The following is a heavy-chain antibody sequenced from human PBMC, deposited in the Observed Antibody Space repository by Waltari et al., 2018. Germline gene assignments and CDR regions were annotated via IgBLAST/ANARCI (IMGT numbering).Heavy chain of an antibody. J-gene: IGHJ5*02. D-gene: IGHD3-10*01. CDR2: ISWNSGSI. CDR1: GFTFDDYA. Sequence: EVQLVESGGGLVQPGRSLRLSCAASGFTFDDYAMHWVRQAPGKGLEWVSGISWNSGSIGYADSVKGRFTISRDNAKNSLYLQMNSLRAEDTALYYCASSPGGFGPWGWFDPWGQGTLVTVSS. V-gene: IGHV3-9*01. CDR3: ASSPGGFGPWGWFDP.